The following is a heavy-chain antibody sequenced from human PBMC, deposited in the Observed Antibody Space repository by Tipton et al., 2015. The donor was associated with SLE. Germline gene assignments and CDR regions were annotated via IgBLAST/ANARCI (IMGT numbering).Heavy chain of an antibody. CDR2: IFYSDNT. CDR3: ARGYTPDGFEL. D-gene: IGHD5-18*01. J-gene: IGHJ3*01. V-gene: IGHV4-59*01. CDR1: GGSISTFY. Sequence: LRLSCTVSGGSISTFYWTWIRQPPGKGLEWIGYIFYSDNTNYNPSLKSRATISVDTSKNQFSLELNSVTAADTAVYYCARGYTPDGFELWGPGTMVTVSS.